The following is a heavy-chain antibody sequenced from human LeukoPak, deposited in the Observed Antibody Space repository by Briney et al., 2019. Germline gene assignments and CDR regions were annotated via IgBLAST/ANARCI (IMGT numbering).Heavy chain of an antibody. V-gene: IGHV3-66*01. CDR1: GFTFSSNR. D-gene: IGHD6-13*01. CDR2: IYSGGSS. Sequence: GGSLRLSCAASGFTFSSNRMTWVRQAPGKGLEWVSLIYSGGSSYYADSVKGRFTISRDNSQNTLYLQMNSLRAEDTAVYYCASGRRGIIAAGLDYWGQGTLVTVSS. CDR3: ASGRRGIIAAGLDY. J-gene: IGHJ4*02.